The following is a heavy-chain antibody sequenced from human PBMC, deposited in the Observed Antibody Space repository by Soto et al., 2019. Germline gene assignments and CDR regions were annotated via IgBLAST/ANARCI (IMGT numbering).Heavy chain of an antibody. Sequence: EVQLLESGGGLVQPGGSLRLSCAASGFTFSSYAMSWVRQAPGKGLEWVSVISGSGNSPHYADSVKGRFIISRDNSKNTLSLQMNSLRAEDTAVYYCAKELVAVAGTGCHYWGQGTLVTVSS. D-gene: IGHD6-19*01. CDR3: AKELVAVAGTGCHY. CDR2: ISGSGNSP. CDR1: GFTFSSYA. V-gene: IGHV3-23*01. J-gene: IGHJ4*02.